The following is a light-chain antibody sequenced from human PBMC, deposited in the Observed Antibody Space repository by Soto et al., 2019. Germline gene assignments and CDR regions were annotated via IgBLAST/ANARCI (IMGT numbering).Light chain of an antibody. CDR1: SSNIGAGYD. V-gene: IGLV1-40*01. J-gene: IGLJ1*01. Sequence: QPVLTQPPSVSGAPGQRVTISCTGSSSNIGAGYDVHWYQQLPGTAPKLLIYNNSNRPSGVPDRFSGSKSGTSASLAITGLQAEDEADYYCQSHDSSLSDYVFGTGTQLTVL. CDR3: QSHDSSLSDYV. CDR2: NNS.